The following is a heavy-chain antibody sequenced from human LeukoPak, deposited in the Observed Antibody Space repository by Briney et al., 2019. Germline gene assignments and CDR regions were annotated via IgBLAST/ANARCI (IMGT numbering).Heavy chain of an antibody. D-gene: IGHD3-10*01. Sequence: PSETLSLTCAVYGGSFSGYYWSWIRQPPGKGLEWIGEINHSGSTNYNPSLKSRVTISVDTSKNQFSLKLSSVTAADTAVYYCASRLPDYYGSGSPSFDYWGQGTLVTVSS. J-gene: IGHJ4*02. V-gene: IGHV4-34*01. CDR2: INHSGST. CDR1: GGSFSGYY. CDR3: ASRLPDYYGSGSPSFDY.